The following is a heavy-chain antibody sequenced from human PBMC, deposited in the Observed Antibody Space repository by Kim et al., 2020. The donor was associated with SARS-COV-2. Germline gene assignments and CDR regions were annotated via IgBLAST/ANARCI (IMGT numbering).Heavy chain of an antibody. CDR3: ARGGYGSGWYPY. J-gene: IGHJ4*02. Sequence: NYADSVKGRFTIARDNAKNSLYLQMNSLRAEDSAVYYCARGGYGSGWYPYWGQGTLVTVSS. V-gene: IGHV3-74*01. D-gene: IGHD6-19*01.